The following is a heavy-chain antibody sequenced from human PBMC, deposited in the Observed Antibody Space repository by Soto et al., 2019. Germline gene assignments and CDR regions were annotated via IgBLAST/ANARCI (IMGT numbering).Heavy chain of an antibody. CDR2: IYPGDSDT. CDR1: GYNFNTYW. CDR3: ARPQELGSRYIGADV. D-gene: IGHD1-20*01. J-gene: IGHJ6*02. V-gene: IGHV5-51*01. Sequence: HGESLKISCKGSGYNFNTYWIDWVRQVPGKGLERMGIIYPGDSDTKYSPSFQGQVTISVDKSTNTAYLQWSSLKASDTAIYYCARPQELGSRYIGADVWGQGTTVTVSS.